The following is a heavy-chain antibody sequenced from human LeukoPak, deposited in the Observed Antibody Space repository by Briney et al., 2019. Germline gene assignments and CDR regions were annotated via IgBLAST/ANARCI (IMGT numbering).Heavy chain of an antibody. D-gene: IGHD3-3*01. CDR3: ATYDLWTTYYTFQY. J-gene: IGHJ4*02. CDR1: GFIFNNYA. Sequence: GGSLRLSCAASGFIFNNYAMSWVRQAPGKGLELVSSISTTGSTTYYADSVRGRFTISRDNSQNTLSLQMDSLTAADTAVYSCATYDLWTTYYTFQYWGQGTLVSVSS. V-gene: IGHV3-23*01. CDR2: ISTTGSTT.